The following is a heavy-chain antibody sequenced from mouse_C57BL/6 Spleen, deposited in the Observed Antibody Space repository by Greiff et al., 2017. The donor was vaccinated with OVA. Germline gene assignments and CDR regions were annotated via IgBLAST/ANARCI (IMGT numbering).Heavy chain of an antibody. CDR1: GYTFTDYY. D-gene: IGHD2-12*01. J-gene: IGHJ1*03. V-gene: IGHV1-26*01. CDR2: INPNNGGT. Sequence: EVQLQQSGPELVKPGASVKISCKASGYTFTDYYMNWVKQSHGKSLEWIGDINPNNGGTSYNQKFKGKATLTVDKSSSTAYMELRSLTSEDSAVYYCARYSGEYFDVWGTGTTVTVSS. CDR3: ARYSGEYFDV.